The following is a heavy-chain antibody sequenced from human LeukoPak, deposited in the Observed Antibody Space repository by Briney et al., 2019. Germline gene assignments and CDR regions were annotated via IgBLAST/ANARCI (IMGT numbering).Heavy chain of an antibody. J-gene: IGHJ3*02. CDR3: VASVVRDFDI. D-gene: IGHD4-23*01. V-gene: IGHV3-7*02. Sequence: GGPLRLSCSASGFTISNCWMTWVRQAPGKGLEWVANMNQDGSRIYYVDSVKGRFTISRDNAKNSLHLQMNSLRAEDTAVYYCVASVVRDFDIWGQGTMVTVSS. CDR1: GFTISNCW. CDR2: MNQDGSRI.